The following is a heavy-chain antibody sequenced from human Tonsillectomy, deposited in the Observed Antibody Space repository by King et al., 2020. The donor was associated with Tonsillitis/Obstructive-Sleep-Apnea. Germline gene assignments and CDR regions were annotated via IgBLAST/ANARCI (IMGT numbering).Heavy chain of an antibody. CDR3: ARPRGYCSSTSCYWGDCYYYGMDV. J-gene: IGHJ6*02. CDR2: ISSSSSYT. V-gene: IGHV3-11*06. D-gene: IGHD2-2*01. Sequence: VQLVESGGGLVKPGGSLRLSCAASGFTFSDYYMSWIRQAPGKGLEWVSYISSSSSYTNYADSVKGRFTISRDNAKNSLYLQMNSLRAEDTAVYYCARPRGYCSSTSCYWGDCYYYGMDVWGQGTTVTVSS. CDR1: GFTFSDYY.